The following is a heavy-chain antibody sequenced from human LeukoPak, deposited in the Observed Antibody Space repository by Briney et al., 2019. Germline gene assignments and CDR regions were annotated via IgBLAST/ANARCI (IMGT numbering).Heavy chain of an antibody. V-gene: IGHV3-21*01. Sequence: GGSLRLSCAASGFTFSSYSMNWVRQAPGKGLEWVSSISSSSGYIYYADSVKGRFTISRDNAKNSLYLQMNSLRAEDTAVYYCAREADWNDVDYWGQGTLVTVSS. CDR2: ISSSSGYI. CDR1: GFTFSSYS. CDR3: AREADWNDVDY. J-gene: IGHJ4*02. D-gene: IGHD1-1*01.